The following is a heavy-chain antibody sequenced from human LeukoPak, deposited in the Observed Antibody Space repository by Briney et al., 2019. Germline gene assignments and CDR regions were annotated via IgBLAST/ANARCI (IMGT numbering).Heavy chain of an antibody. CDR3: AKDLRSSSSPYCYYYMDV. D-gene: IGHD6-6*01. Sequence: PGGSLRLSCAASGFTFSSYGMHWVRQAPGKGLEWVAFIRYDGSNKYYADSVKGRFTISRDNSKNTLYLQMNSLRAEGTAVYYCAKDLRSSSSPYCYYYMDVWGKGTTVTVSS. CDR1: GFTFSSYG. V-gene: IGHV3-30*02. J-gene: IGHJ6*03. CDR2: IRYDGSNK.